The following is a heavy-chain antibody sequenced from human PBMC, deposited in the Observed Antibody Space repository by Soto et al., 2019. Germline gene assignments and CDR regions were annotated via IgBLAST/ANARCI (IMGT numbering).Heavy chain of an antibody. CDR1: GYTFTAYG. J-gene: IGHJ4*02. D-gene: IGHD3-9*01. CDR2: VGTANANT. CDR3: ARELNTDPTAYFAFAY. V-gene: IGHV1-18*01. Sequence: QVQLVQSGPEVTMPGASVKVSCKTSGYTFTAYGLAWLRQAPGQRPEWLGWVGTANANTDYAEKIQGRVTITADRSTTTTYMEPRSLRSDDTAVYYCARELNTDPTAYFAFAYWGQGTLVTVSS.